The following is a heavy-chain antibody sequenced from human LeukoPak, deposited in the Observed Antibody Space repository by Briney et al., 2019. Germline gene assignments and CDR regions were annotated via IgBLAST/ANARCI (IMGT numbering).Heavy chain of an antibody. Sequence: GESLKISCKGSGYSFTSYWIGWVRQMPGKGLEWMGFIYPGDSDTRYSPSFQGQVTISADKSISTAYLQWSSLKASDTAMYYCARHVYYDILTGGNAFDIWGQGTMVTVSS. CDR3: ARHVYYDILTGGNAFDI. CDR2: IYPGDSDT. V-gene: IGHV5-51*01. CDR1: GYSFTSYW. J-gene: IGHJ3*02. D-gene: IGHD3-9*01.